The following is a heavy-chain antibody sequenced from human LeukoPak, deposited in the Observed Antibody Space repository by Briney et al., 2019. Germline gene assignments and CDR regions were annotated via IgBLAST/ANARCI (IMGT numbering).Heavy chain of an antibody. V-gene: IGHV1-18*01. Sequence: ASLKVSCKASGYSFTSYAICWVRQAPGQGLEWMGWISTDNGNTNYAQKLQGRVTMTTDTTTNTAYMELRSLRSDDTAVYYCARVGRANYDILTGYYNVPTHFDYWGQGTLVTVSS. CDR1: GYSFTSYA. CDR3: ARVGRANYDILTGYYNVPTHFDY. D-gene: IGHD3-9*01. J-gene: IGHJ4*02. CDR2: ISTDNGNT.